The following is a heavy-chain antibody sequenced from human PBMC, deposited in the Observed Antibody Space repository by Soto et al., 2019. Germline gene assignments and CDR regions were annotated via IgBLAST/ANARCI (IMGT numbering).Heavy chain of an antibody. CDR3: VTFVGATTVIRGGPRDS. D-gene: IGHD3-10*01. CDR1: GGSFSDYH. CDR2: INHSGSI. J-gene: IGHJ5*01. Sequence: QVQLQQWGAGLLKPSETLSLTCAVYGGSFSDYHWRWIRQPPGKGLELIGEINHSGSINYNPSLKSRVTVSGDTSRNQFSLNLSSVTAADTAVYYCVTFVGATTVIRGGPRDSWGHGTLVTVSS. V-gene: IGHV4-34*01.